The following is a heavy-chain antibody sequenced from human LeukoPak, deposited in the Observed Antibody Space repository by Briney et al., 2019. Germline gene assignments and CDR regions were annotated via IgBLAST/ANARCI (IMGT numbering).Heavy chain of an antibody. V-gene: IGHV4-59*01. Sequence: SETLSLTCTVSGGSISSYYRSWIRQPPGKGLEWIGYIYYSGSTNYNPSLKSRVTISVDTSKNQFSLKLSSVTAADTAVYYCARSPYYYDSSGDYYYYYMDVWGKGTTVTVSS. D-gene: IGHD3-22*01. J-gene: IGHJ6*03. CDR1: GGSISSYY. CDR2: IYYSGST. CDR3: ARSPYYYDSSGDYYYYYMDV.